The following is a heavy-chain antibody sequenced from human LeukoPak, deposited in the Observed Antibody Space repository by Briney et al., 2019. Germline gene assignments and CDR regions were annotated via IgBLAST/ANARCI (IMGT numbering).Heavy chain of an antibody. D-gene: IGHD6-13*01. CDR2: IYTSGST. CDR1: GGSISSYY. V-gene: IGHV4-4*07. Sequence: SXXLXLTCTVSGGSISSYYWSWIRQPAGKGLEWIGRIYTSGSTNYNPSLKSRVTMSVDTSKNQFSLKLSSVTAADTAVYYCARGDPAAGQNAAGSDYWGQGTLVTVSS. CDR3: ARGDPAAGQNAAGSDY. J-gene: IGHJ4*02.